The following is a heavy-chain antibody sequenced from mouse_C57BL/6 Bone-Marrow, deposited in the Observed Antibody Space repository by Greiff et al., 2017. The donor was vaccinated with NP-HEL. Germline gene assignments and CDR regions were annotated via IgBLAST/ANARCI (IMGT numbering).Heavy chain of an antibody. V-gene: IGHV2-6-1*01. Sequence: VKVVESGPGLVAPSQSLSITCTVSGFSLTSYGVHWVRQPPGKGLEWLVVIWSDGSTTYNSALKSRLSISKDNSKSQVFLKMNSLQTDDTAMYYCARHYYGSSLAMDYWGQGTSVTVSS. D-gene: IGHD1-1*01. J-gene: IGHJ4*01. CDR3: ARHYYGSSLAMDY. CDR2: IWSDGST. CDR1: GFSLTSYG.